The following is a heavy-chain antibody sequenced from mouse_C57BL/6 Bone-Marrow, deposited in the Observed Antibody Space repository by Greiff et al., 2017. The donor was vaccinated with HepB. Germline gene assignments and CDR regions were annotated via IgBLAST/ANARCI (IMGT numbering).Heavy chain of an antibody. J-gene: IGHJ1*03. CDR1: GFTFTDYY. CDR2: IRNKANGYTT. Sequence: EAMLVESGGGLVQPGGSLSLSCAASGFTFTDYYMSWVRQPPGKALEWLGFIRNKANGYTTEYSASVKGRFTISRDNSQSILYLQMNALRAGDSATYYCASRYYLWYFDVWGTVTTVTVSS. CDR3: ASRYYLWYFDV. V-gene: IGHV7-3*01. D-gene: IGHD2-1*01.